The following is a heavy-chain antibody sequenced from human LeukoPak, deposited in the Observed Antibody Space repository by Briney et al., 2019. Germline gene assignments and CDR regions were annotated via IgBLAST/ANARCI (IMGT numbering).Heavy chain of an antibody. CDR1: GYTFTGYY. CDR2: INPNSGGT. J-gene: IGHJ3*02. V-gene: IGHV1-2*02. Sequence: ASVKVSCKASGYTFTGYYMHWVRQAPGQGLEWMGWINPNSGGTNYAQKFQGRVTMTRDTSISTAYMELSRLRSDDTAVYYCAREFGEWDAFDIWGQGTMVTVPS. D-gene: IGHD3-10*01. CDR3: AREFGEWDAFDI.